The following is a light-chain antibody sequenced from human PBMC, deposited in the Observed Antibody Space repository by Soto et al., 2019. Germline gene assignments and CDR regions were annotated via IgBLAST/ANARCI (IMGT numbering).Light chain of an antibody. V-gene: IGKV3-20*01. CDR3: QQYGSSPYT. J-gene: IGKJ2*01. CDR2: GAS. Sequence: EIVLTQSPGTLSLSPGERATLSCRASQSVSSSYVAWYQQKPGQAPRLLTYGASFRATGIPDRFSGSGAGTDFTLTISRLEPEDFVVYYCQQYGSSPYTFGQGTKLEIK. CDR1: QSVSSSY.